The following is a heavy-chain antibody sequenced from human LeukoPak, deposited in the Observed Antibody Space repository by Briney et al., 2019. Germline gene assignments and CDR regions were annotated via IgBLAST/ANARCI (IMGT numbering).Heavy chain of an antibody. CDR3: ARSGGWSWVDH. V-gene: IGHV1-2*06. D-gene: IGHD2-15*01. Sequence: ASVKVSCKASGYTXTGHYIHWVRQAPGQGLEWMGRINCNSGDTNYEQKFQGRVTMTRDTSITTAYMELSGLRSDDTAVFFCARSGGWSWVDHWGQGALVTVSS. J-gene: IGHJ4*02. CDR2: INCNSGDT. CDR1: GYTXTGHY.